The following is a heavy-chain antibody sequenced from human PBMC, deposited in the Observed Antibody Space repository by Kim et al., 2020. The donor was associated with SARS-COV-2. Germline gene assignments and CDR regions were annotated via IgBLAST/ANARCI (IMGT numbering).Heavy chain of an antibody. Sequence: SETLSLTCAVYGGSFSGYYWSWIRQPPGKGLEWIGEINHSGSTNYNPSLKSRVTISVDTSKNQFSLKLSSVTAADTAVYYCARISSGTRAGNYGMDVWGQGTTVTVSS. CDR1: GGSFSGYY. V-gene: IGHV4-34*01. CDR3: ARISSGTRAGNYGMDV. CDR2: INHSGST. D-gene: IGHD1-1*01. J-gene: IGHJ6*02.